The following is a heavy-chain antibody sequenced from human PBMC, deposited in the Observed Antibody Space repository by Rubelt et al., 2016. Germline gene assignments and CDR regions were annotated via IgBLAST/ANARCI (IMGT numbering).Heavy chain of an antibody. V-gene: IGHV4-34*01. CDR2: IYHSGST. CDR3: ARVDTSMGKGWCYP. J-gene: IGHJ5*02. Sequence: QVQLQQWGAGLLKPSETLSLTCAVYGGSFSGYYWGWIRQPPGKGLEWIGGIYHSGSTYYNSSRKCRVTISVDMARNQLARRLNSVTAADTAFYYCARVDTSMGKGWCYPWGQGTLVTVSS. D-gene: IGHD5-18*01. CDR1: GGSFSGYY.